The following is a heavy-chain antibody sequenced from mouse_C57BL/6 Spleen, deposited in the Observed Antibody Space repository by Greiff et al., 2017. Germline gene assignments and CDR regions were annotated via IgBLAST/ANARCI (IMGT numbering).Heavy chain of an antibody. CDR2: IYPGSGST. V-gene: IGHV1-55*01. D-gene: IGHD3-2*01. Sequence: QVQLQQSGAELVKPGASVKMSCKASGYTFTSYWITWVKQRPGQGLEWIGDIYPGSGSTNYNEKFKSKATLTVDTSSSTAYMQLSSLTSEYSAVYYCATDYYYALDYWGQGTSVTVSS. CDR3: ATDYYYALDY. J-gene: IGHJ4*01. CDR1: GYTFTSYW.